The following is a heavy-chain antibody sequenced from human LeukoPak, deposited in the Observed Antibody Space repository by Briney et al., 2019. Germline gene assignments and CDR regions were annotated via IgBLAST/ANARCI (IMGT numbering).Heavy chain of an antibody. CDR2: IYYSGST. V-gene: IGHV4-39*07. D-gene: IGHD2-15*01. J-gene: IGHJ5*02. CDR1: GGSISSSIYY. CDR3: ARSVEDCSGGSCYSLNWFDP. Sequence: SETLSLTCTVSGGSISSSIYYWGWIRQPPGKGLEWIGSIYYSGSTYYNPSLKSRVTISVDTSKNQFSLKLSSVTAADTAVYYCARSVEDCSGGSCYSLNWFDPWGQGTLVTVSS.